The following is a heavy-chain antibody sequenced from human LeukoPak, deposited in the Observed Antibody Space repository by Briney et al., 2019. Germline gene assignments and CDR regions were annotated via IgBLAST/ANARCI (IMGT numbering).Heavy chain of an antibody. D-gene: IGHD2-21*02. CDR2: ISGSGGST. J-gene: IGHJ4*02. CDR3: AKDLYPDIVVVTATHGGFDY. CDR1: GFTFSSYG. Sequence: HPGGSLRLSRAASGFTFSSYGMSWVRQVPGKGLEWVSAISGSGGSTYYADSAKGRFTISRDNSKNTLYLQMNSLRAEDTAVYYCAKDLYPDIVVVTATHGGFDYWGQGTLVTVSS. V-gene: IGHV3-23*01.